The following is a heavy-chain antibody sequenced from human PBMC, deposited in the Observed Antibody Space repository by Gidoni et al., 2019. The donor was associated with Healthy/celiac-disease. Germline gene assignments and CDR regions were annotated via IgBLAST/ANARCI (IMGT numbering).Heavy chain of an antibody. V-gene: IGHV3-23*01. CDR3: AKEKLRFLEWLLYYFDY. Sequence: EVQLLESGGGLVQPGGSLRLSCAASGFTLSSYAMSWVRQAPGKGLEWVSAISGSGGSTYYADSVKGRFTISRDNSKNTLYLQMNSLRAEDTAVYYCAKEKLRFLEWLLYYFDYWGQGTLVTVSS. D-gene: IGHD3-3*01. J-gene: IGHJ4*02. CDR1: GFTLSSYA. CDR2: ISGSGGST.